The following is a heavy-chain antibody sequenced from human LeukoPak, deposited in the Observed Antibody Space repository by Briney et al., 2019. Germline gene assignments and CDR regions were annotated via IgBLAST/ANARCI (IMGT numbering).Heavy chain of an antibody. CDR3: ARGGGFGYDFWSGQGSYYFDY. J-gene: IGHJ4*02. CDR2: IKHDGSEK. CDR1: AFTFSTYW. D-gene: IGHD3-3*01. V-gene: IGHV3-7*01. Sequence: GGSLRLSCAASAFTFSTYWMSWVRQAPGKGLEWVANIKHDGSEKYYVDSVEGRFTISRDNARNSLYLQMNSLRAEDTAVYYCARGGGFGYDFWSGQGSYYFDYWGQGTLVTVSS.